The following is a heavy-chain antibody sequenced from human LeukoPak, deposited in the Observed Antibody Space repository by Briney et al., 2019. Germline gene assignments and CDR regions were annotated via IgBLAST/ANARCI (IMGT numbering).Heavy chain of an antibody. V-gene: IGHV3-30*14. J-gene: IGHJ6*02. CDR2: ISYDGSDK. CDR1: GFTLRTYP. CDR3: ARVGSNHLNYYYYYGMDV. D-gene: IGHD1-14*01. Sequence: GGSLRLSCAASGFTLRTYPMHWVRQAPGKGLEWVAVISYDGSDKYYADSVRGRFTISRDNSKNTLYLDVNNLRVEDTAVYYCARVGSNHLNYYYYYGMDVWGQGTTVTVSS.